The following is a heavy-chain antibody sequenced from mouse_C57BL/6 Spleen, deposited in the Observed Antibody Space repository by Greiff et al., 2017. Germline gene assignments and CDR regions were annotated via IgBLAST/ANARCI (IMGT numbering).Heavy chain of an antibody. V-gene: IGHV2-2*01. D-gene: IGHD1-1*01. CDR1: GFSLTSYG. CDR3: ARGGTVVATEYFDY. Sequence: VKLQQSGPGLVQPSQSLSITCTVSGFSLTSYGVHWVRQSPGKGLEWLGVIWSGGSTYYNAAFISRLSISKDNSKSQVFFKMNSLQADDTAIYYCARGGTVVATEYFDYWGQGTTLTVSS. CDR2: IWSGGST. J-gene: IGHJ2*01.